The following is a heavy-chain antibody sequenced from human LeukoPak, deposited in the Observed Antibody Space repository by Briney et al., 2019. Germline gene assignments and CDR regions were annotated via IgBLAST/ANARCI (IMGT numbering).Heavy chain of an antibody. Sequence: SETLSLTCTVSGGSISSYYWSWIRQPPGKGLEWIGYIYYSGSTNYNPSLKSRVTISVDTSKNQFSLKLSSVTAADTAVYYCARCNSGYQLLTDYWGQGTLVTVSS. D-gene: IGHD2-2*01. CDR3: ARCNSGYQLLTDY. J-gene: IGHJ4*02. V-gene: IGHV4-59*01. CDR2: IYYSGST. CDR1: GGSISSYY.